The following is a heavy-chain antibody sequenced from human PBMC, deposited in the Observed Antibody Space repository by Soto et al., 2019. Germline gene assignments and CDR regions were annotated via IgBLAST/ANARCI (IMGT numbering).Heavy chain of an antibody. Sequence: QVQLVQSGAEVKKPGSSVKVSCKASGGTFSSYTISWVRQAPGQGLEWMGRIIPILGIANYAQKFQGRVTITADKPTSPAKTELSSLRSEDTAVYYYARDKRGYDRGWFDPWGQGTLVTVSS. D-gene: IGHD5-12*01. CDR1: GGTFSSYT. J-gene: IGHJ5*02. V-gene: IGHV1-69*08. CDR2: IIPILGIA. CDR3: ARDKRGYDRGWFDP.